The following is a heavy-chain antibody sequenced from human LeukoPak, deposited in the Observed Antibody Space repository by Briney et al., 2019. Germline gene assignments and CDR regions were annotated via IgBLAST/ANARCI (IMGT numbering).Heavy chain of an antibody. CDR2: IYYSGST. J-gene: IGHJ4*02. V-gene: IGHV4-59*05. Sequence: GSLRLSCAASGFTFSSYEMNWIRQPPGKGLEWIGSIYYSGSTYHNPSLKSRVTISVDTSKNQFSLKLSSVTAADTAVYYCAELYYYGSGSYYNSSSHWGQGTLVTVSS. CDR1: GFTFSSYE. D-gene: IGHD3-10*01. CDR3: AELYYYGSGSYYNSSSH.